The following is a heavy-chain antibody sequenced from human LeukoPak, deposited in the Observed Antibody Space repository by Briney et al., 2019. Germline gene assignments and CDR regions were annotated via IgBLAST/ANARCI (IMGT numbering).Heavy chain of an antibody. CDR3: VYYYGSGSVEY. CDR2: FYYSGST. V-gene: IGHV4-39*01. D-gene: IGHD3-10*01. J-gene: IGHJ4*02. CDR1: GGSITSSNYY. Sequence: PSETLSLTCTVSGGSITSSNYYWGWLRQPPGKGREGLGSFYYSGSTNDNPSHKRRVTISVDTSKNQFSLKLSSVTAADTAVYYCVYYYGSGSVEYWGQGTLVTVSS.